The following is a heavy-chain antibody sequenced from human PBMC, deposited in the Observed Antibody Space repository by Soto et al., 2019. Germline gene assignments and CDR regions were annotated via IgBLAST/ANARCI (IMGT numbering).Heavy chain of an antibody. CDR1: GFTFSSFG. Sequence: QVQLVESGGGVVQPGRSLRLSCAASGFTFSSFGMHWVRQAPGKGLEWVAATSYDGSNTYYADSVKGRFTISRENSKNTLYLQINSLRGEDTAVYYCAKGYQYSSAWYGDYWGQGTLVIVSS. D-gene: IGHD6-19*01. CDR2: TSYDGSNT. CDR3: AKGYQYSSAWYGDY. J-gene: IGHJ4*02. V-gene: IGHV3-30*18.